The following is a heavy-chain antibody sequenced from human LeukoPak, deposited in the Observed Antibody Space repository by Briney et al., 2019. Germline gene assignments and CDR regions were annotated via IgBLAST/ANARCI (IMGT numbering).Heavy chain of an antibody. CDR3: ARTSTTFDD. J-gene: IGHJ4*02. V-gene: IGHV4-59*01. CDR2: VSDGGRT. D-gene: IGHD1-14*01. Sequence: SEXXSLTCSVSGGSITSYYWSWLRQPPGKGLEWIGHVSDGGRTNYSPSLRSRVSISVDTSKNQFSLKLNSVTAADTAVYFCARTSTTFDDWGQGTLVTVSS. CDR1: GGSITSYY.